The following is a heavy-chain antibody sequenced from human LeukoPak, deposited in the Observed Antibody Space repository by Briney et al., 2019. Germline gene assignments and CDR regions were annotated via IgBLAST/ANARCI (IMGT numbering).Heavy chain of an antibody. CDR3: AKVEQQLVLSPVDWAYYFDY. CDR2: ISGSGGST. J-gene: IGHJ4*02. V-gene: IGHV3-23*01. Sequence: GGSLRLSCAASGFTFSSYAMSWVRQAPGKGLEWVSAISGSGGSTYYADSVKGRFTISRDNSKNTLYLQMNSLRAKDTAVYYCAKVEQQLVLSPVDWAYYFDYWAREPWSPSPQ. CDR1: GFTFSSYA. D-gene: IGHD6-13*01.